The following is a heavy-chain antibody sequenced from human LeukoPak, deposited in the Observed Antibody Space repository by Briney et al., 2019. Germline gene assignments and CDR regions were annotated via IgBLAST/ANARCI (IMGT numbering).Heavy chain of an antibody. CDR1: GFTFSSYG. Sequence: GGSLRLSCAASGFTFSSYGMHWVRQAPGKGLEWVAFIRYDGSNKYYADSVKGRFTISRDNSKNTLYLQMNSLRAEDTAVYYCARGRGLPGPLDYWGQGTLVTVSS. D-gene: IGHD3-10*01. J-gene: IGHJ4*02. CDR2: IRYDGSNK. CDR3: ARGRGLPGPLDY. V-gene: IGHV3-30*02.